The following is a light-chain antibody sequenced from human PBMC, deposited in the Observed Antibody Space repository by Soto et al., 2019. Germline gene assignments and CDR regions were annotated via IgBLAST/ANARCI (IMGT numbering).Light chain of an antibody. CDR1: QSVSSY. CDR2: DVS. Sequence: EVVLTQSPATLSLSPGERATLSCGASQSVSSYLAWYQQKPGLAPRLVIYDVSRRATGIPDRFSGSGSGTDFTLTISRLEPEDFAVYYCQQYGSSPALTFGGGTKVDIK. CDR3: QQYGSSPALT. V-gene: IGKV3D-20*01. J-gene: IGKJ4*01.